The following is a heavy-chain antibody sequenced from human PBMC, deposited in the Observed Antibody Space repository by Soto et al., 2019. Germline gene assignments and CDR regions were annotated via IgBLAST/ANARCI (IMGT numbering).Heavy chain of an antibody. D-gene: IGHD2-15*01. CDR3: ARGGYCSGGSCYHEAIPFDY. CDR1: GGSISSYY. V-gene: IGHV4-59*01. CDR2: IYYSGST. J-gene: IGHJ4*02. Sequence: SETLSLTCTVSGGSISSYYWSWIRQPPGKGLEWIGYIYYSGSTNYNPSLKSRATISVDTSKNQFSMKLSSVTAADTAVYYCARGGYCSGGSCYHEAIPFDYWGQGTLVTVSS.